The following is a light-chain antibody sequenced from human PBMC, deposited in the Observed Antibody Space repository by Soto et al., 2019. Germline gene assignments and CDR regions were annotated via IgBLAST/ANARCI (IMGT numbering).Light chain of an antibody. CDR3: QQYNSYSWT. CDR2: KAS. V-gene: IGKV1-5*03. CDR1: QSISSW. Sequence: DIQMTQSPSTLSASVGDRVIITCRASQSISSWLAWYQKKPGKAPKLLIQKASSLQSGVPSRFSGSGSGTEFTLTISSLQPDDFATYYCQQYNSYSWTFGQGTKVDIK. J-gene: IGKJ1*01.